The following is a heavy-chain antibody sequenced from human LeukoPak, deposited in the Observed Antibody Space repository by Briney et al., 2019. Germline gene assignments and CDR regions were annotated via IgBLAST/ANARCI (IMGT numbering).Heavy chain of an antibody. V-gene: IGHV4-34*01. CDR3: ARIVGAPNWFDP. J-gene: IGHJ5*02. D-gene: IGHD1-26*01. CDR1: GGSFSGYY. CDR2: IYYSGST. Sequence: SETLSLTCAVYGGSFSGYYWSWIRQPPGKGLEWIGSIYYSGSTYYNPSLKSRVTISVDTSKNQFSLKLSSVTAADTAVYYCARIVGAPNWFDPWGQGTLVTVSS.